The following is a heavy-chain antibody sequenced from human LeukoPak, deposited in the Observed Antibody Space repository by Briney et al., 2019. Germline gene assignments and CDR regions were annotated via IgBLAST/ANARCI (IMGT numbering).Heavy chain of an antibody. V-gene: IGHV3-21*01. Sequence: GGSLRLSCAASGFTFSSYSMNWVRQAPGKGLEWVSSVSSSSSYIYYADSVKGRFTISRDNAKNSLYLQMNSLRAEDTAMYYCARQRTMIVPLDYWGQGTLVTVSS. CDR2: VSSSSSYI. CDR3: ARQRTMIVPLDY. CDR1: GFTFSSYS. J-gene: IGHJ4*02. D-gene: IGHD3-22*01.